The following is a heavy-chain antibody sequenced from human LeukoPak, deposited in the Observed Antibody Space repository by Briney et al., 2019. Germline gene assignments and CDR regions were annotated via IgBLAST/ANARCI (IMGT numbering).Heavy chain of an antibody. CDR1: GYIFANYG. CDR2: ISAYNGNT. D-gene: IGHD3-10*01. J-gene: IGHJ1*01. Sequence: ASVKVSCKASGYIFANYGITWVRQAPGQGLEWMGWISAYNGNTNYAQKLQGRVTMTTDTSTSTAYMELRSLRSDDTAVYYCARDTYYYGSGSYYNFEYFQHWGQGTLVTVSS. CDR3: ARDTYYYGSGSYYNFEYFQH. V-gene: IGHV1-18*01.